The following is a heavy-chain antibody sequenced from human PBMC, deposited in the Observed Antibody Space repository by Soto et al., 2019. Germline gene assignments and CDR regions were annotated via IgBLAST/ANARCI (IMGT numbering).Heavy chain of an antibody. CDR3: AKSPVIDITYFPDY. D-gene: IGHD3-22*01. V-gene: IGHV3-9*01. CDR2: ISWNSGSI. CDR1: GFTFDDYA. Sequence: EVQLVESGGGLVQPGRSLRLSCAASGFTFDDYAMHWVRQAPGKGLEWVSGISWNSGSIGYADSVKGRFTISRDNAKNSLYLQMNSLRAEDTALYYCAKSPVIDITYFPDYWGQGTLVTVSS. J-gene: IGHJ4*02.